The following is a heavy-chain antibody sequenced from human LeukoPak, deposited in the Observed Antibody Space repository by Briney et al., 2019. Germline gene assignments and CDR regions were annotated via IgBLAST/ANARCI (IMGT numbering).Heavy chain of an antibody. J-gene: IGHJ4*02. Sequence: PGGSLRVSCAASGFIFSKYIMNGVRQAPGKGLEWVSYISSSTTTIYYADSVKGRFTISRDNAKNSLYLQMNSLRAEDTAVYYCARGDNWNYGIDFSGQGTLVTVSS. V-gene: IGHV3-48*01. CDR2: ISSSTTTI. CDR3: ARGDNWNYGIDF. D-gene: IGHD1-7*01. CDR1: GFIFSKYI.